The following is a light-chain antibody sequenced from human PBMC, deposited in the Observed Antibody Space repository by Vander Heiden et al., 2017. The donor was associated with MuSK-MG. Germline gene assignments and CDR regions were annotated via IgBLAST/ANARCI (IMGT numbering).Light chain of an antibody. CDR2: DVS. CDR3: SSYSSSSTLEI. J-gene: IGLJ2*01. CDR1: SSDVGAYNY. V-gene: IGLV2-14*01. Sequence: QSALTQPASVSGSPGQSITISCTGTSSDVGAYNYVSWYQQPPGKAPKLMIHDVSNRPSGVSNRFSGSKSGNTASLTISGLQAEDEADYYCSSYSSSSTLEIFGGGTKLTVL.